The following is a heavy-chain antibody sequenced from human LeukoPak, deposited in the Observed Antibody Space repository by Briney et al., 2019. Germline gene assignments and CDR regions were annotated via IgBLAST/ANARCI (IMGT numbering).Heavy chain of an antibody. CDR2: IIPIFGTA. CDR1: GGTFSSYA. D-gene: IGHD3-10*01. V-gene: IGHV1-69*13. CDR3: AAQTPITRRSEFMDV. J-gene: IGHJ6*02. Sequence: SVKVSCKASGGTFSSYAISWVRQAPGQGLEWMGGIIPIFGTANYAQKFQGRVTITADESTSTAYMELSSLRSEDTAVYYCAAQTPITRRSEFMDVWGQGTRSPSP.